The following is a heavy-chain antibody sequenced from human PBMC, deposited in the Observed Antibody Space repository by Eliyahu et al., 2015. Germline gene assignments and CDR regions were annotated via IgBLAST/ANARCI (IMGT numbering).Heavy chain of an antibody. Sequence: EVQLVQSGAEVKKPGESLRIXCKGSGXSFTSYWISWVRQMPGKGLEWMGRIDPSDSYTNYSPSFQGHVTISADKSISTAYLQWSSLKASDTAMYYCARGNRIGIAARRDDYWGQGTLVTVSS. CDR2: IDPSDSYT. CDR3: ARGNRIGIAARRDDY. D-gene: IGHD6-6*01. J-gene: IGHJ4*02. CDR1: GXSFTSYW. V-gene: IGHV5-10-1*03.